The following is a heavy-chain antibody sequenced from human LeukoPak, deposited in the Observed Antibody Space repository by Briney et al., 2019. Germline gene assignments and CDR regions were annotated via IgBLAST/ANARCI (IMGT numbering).Heavy chain of an antibody. CDR2: INPNSGGT. CDR1: GYTFTGYY. D-gene: IGHD2-15*01. V-gene: IGHV1-2*02. CDR3: ARDGYCSGGSCYGWNGMDV. Sequence: ASVKVSCKASGYTFTGYYMHWVRQAPGQGLEWMGWINPNSGGTNYALKFQGRVTMTRDTSISTAYMELSRLRSDDTAVYYCARDGYCSGGSCYGWNGMDVWGQGTTVTVSS. J-gene: IGHJ6*02.